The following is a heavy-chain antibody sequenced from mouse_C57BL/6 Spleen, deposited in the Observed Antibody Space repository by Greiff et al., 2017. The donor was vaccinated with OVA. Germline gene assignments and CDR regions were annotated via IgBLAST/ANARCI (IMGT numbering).Heavy chain of an antibody. Sequence: VQLQQSGPELVKPGASVKISCKASGYTFTDYYMNWVKQSHGKSLEWIGDINPNNGGTSYNQKFKGKATLTVDKSSSTAYMELRSLTSEDSAVYYCASTTMITTDYAMDYWGQGTSVTVSS. CDR1: GYTFTDYY. V-gene: IGHV1-26*01. CDR2: INPNNGGT. CDR3: ASTTMITTDYAMDY. J-gene: IGHJ4*01. D-gene: IGHD2-4*01.